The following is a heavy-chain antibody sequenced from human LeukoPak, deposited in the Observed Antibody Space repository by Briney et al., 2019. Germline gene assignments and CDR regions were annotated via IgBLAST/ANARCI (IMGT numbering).Heavy chain of an antibody. CDR1: GGTFDNTA. CDR3: AGVDHDSRPYSHRGPQNWFDP. CDR2: IFFTLGSG. Sequence: SVNVSCKASGGTFDNTAVNWLRQAPGQGLEWMGRIFFTLGSGTFAQKLQGRVRFSADKATNTAYMELSSLRPEDTAIYYCAGVDHDSRPYSHRGPQNWFDPWGQGTRVTVSS. V-gene: IGHV1-69*04. D-gene: IGHD3-22*01. J-gene: IGHJ5*02.